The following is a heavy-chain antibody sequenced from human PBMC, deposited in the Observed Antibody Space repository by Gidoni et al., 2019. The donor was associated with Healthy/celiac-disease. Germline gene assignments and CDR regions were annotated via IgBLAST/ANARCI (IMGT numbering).Heavy chain of an antibody. CDR3: ARGKRADYYGSGSPKYNWFDP. CDR1: GGTFSSYA. CDR2: IIPIFGTA. J-gene: IGHJ5*02. Sequence: QVQLVQSGAEVKKPGSSVKVSCKASGGTFSSYAISWVRQAPGQGLEWMGGIIPIFGTANYAQKFQGRVTITADESTSTAYMELSSLRSEDTAVYYCARGKRADYYGSGSPKYNWFDPWGQGTLVTVSS. V-gene: IGHV1-69*01. D-gene: IGHD3-10*01.